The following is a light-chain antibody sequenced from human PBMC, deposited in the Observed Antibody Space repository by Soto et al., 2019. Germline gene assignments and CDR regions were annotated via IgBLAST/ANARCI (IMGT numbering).Light chain of an antibody. J-gene: IGKJ2*02. CDR3: QQSHSTPRT. V-gene: IGKV1-39*01. CDR2: AAS. Sequence: DIQMTQFPSSLSASVGSRVAISCRASQNIDSYLNWFQQKPGKAPKLLMYAASNLLSGVPSRFSGSGSGTEFTLTITSLQPEDFATYYCQQSHSTPRTFGQGPSWTS. CDR1: QNIDSY.